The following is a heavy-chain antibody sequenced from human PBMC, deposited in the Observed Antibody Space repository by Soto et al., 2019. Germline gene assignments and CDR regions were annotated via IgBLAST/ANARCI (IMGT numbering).Heavy chain of an antibody. CDR2: IYYSGST. CDR1: GGSVSSGSYY. V-gene: IGHV4-61*01. CDR3: ARTLWIPFDY. D-gene: IGHD5-12*01. J-gene: IGHJ4*02. Sequence: SETLSLTCTVSGGSVSSGSYYWSCIRQPPGKGLEWIGYIYYSGSTNYNPSLKSRVTISVDTSKNQFSLKLSSVTAADTAVYYCARTLWIPFDYWGQGTLVTVSS.